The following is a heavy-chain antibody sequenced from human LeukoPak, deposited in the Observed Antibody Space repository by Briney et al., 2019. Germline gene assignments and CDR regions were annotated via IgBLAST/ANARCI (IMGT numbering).Heavy chain of an antibody. D-gene: IGHD3-3*01. CDR2: IYSGGDT. J-gene: IGHJ4*02. CDR1: GFTVSADY. CDR3: ARDRYSTIFGG. V-gene: IGHV3-66*02. Sequence: GGSLRLSCAAFGFTVSADYMSWVRQAPGKGLEWVSIIYSGGDTYYADSVKGRFTISRDNSKNTLYLHMNSLRAEDTAVYYCARDRYSTIFGGWGQGTLVTVSS.